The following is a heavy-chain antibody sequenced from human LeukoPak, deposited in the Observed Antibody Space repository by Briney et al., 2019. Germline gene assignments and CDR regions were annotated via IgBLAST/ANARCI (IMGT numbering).Heavy chain of an antibody. Sequence: GASVTVSCKASGYSFASYGIHWVRQAPGQGLEWMGWISAYNGDTDYAQNLQGRVTMTTDTSTSTAYMELRSLRSGDTAVYYCATGWSGYFASLDYWGQGTLVTVAS. CDR2: ISAYNGDT. J-gene: IGHJ4*02. D-gene: IGHD3-3*01. CDR1: GYSFASYG. V-gene: IGHV1-18*01. CDR3: ATGWSGYFASLDY.